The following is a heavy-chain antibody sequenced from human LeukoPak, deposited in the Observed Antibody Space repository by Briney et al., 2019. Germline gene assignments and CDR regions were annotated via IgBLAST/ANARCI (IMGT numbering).Heavy chain of an antibody. Sequence: GGSLRLSCAASGFTFRDYGMHWVRQVPGRGLEWVSAIGIGDDTHYPDSVKGRFTISRENAKNSLYLQMNTLRDGDTAVYYCIRGGIRVSGIDAFDIWGQGTMVTVSS. J-gene: IGHJ3*02. CDR3: IRGGIRVSGIDAFDI. CDR2: IGIGDDT. CDR1: GFTFRDYG. D-gene: IGHD5/OR15-5a*01. V-gene: IGHV3-13*01.